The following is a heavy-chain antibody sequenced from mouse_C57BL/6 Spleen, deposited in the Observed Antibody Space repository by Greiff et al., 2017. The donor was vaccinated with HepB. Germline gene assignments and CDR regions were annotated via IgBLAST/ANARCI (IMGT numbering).Heavy chain of an antibody. CDR1: GFTFSDYG. CDR2: ISSGSSTI. Sequence: EVQLQESGGGLVKPGGSLKLSCAASGFTFSDYGMHWVRQAPEKGLEWVAYISSGSSTIYYADTVKGRFTISRDNAKNTLFLQMTSLRSEDTAMYYCARPNYGSSSWFAYWGQGTLVTVSA. CDR3: ARPNYGSSSWFAY. J-gene: IGHJ3*01. D-gene: IGHD1-1*01. V-gene: IGHV5-17*01.